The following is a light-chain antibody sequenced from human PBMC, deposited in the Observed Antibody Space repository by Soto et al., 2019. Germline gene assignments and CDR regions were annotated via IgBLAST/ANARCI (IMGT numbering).Light chain of an antibody. CDR1: SSNIGSNY. V-gene: IGLV1-47*01. CDR3: AAWDDSLSGHVV. CDR2: RNN. Sequence: QAVVTQPPSASGTPGQRVTISCSGSSSNIGSNYVYWYQQLPGTAPKLLIYRNNQRPSGVPDRFSGSKSDTSASLAISGVRSKDEADYYCAAWDDSLSGHVVFGGGTKLTVL. J-gene: IGLJ2*01.